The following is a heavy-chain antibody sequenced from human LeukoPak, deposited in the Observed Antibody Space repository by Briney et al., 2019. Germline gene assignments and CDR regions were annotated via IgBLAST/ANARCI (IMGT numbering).Heavy chain of an antibody. CDR3: ARDPQDYYGSGNTWYFDL. CDR1: GGSISSGDYY. J-gene: IGHJ2*01. D-gene: IGHD3-10*01. CDR2: IYYSGST. V-gene: IGHV4-30-4*08. Sequence: PSQTLSLTCTVSGGSISSGDYYWSWIRQPPGKGLEWIGYIYYSGSTYYNPPLKSRVTISVDTSKNQFSLKLSSVTAADTAVYYCARDPQDYYGSGNTWYFDLWGRGTLVTVSS.